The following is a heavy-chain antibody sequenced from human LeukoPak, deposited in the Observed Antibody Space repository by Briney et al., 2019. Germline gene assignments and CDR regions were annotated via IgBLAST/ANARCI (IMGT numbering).Heavy chain of an antibody. CDR1: GGSISSYY. CDR2: IYYSGST. Sequence: SETLSLTCTVSGGSISSYYWSWIRQPPGEGLEWIGYIYYSGSTNYNPSLKSRVTISVDTSKNQFSLRLSSVTAADTAVYYCARATFGEFDDAFDIWGQGTMVTVSS. J-gene: IGHJ3*02. D-gene: IGHD3-10*01. V-gene: IGHV4-59*01. CDR3: ARATFGEFDDAFDI.